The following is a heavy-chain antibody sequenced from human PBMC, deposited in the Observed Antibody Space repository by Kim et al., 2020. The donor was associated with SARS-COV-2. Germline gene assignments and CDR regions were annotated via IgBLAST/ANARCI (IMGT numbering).Heavy chain of an antibody. CDR2: INPSNGNT. V-gene: IGHV1-46*01. CDR1: GYTFTEYY. J-gene: IGHJ4*02. Sequence: ASVKVSCKTSGYTFTEYYMQWVRQVPGQGLEWMGIINPSNGNTSYAQKFQGRVSMTRDPSTSTVYMELSSLRPEDTAVYFCARDLGDVETLPDVVVPAAILDYWGQGTLVTVSS. D-gene: IGHD2-2*02. CDR3: ARDLGDVETLPDVVVPAAILDY.